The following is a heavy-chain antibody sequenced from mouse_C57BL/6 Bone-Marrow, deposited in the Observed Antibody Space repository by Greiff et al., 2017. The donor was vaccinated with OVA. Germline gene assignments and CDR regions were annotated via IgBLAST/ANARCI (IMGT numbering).Heavy chain of an antibody. J-gene: IGHJ4*01. Sequence: VQLQQSGAELAQPGASVKLSCKASGYTFTSSWMHWVNQRPGPGLEWIGSITPSSGYTKYNQKFKDKATLTADKSSSTAYMQLSSLTYEDSAVYYCARWYYAMDYWGQGTSVTVSS. CDR2: ITPSSGYT. V-gene: IGHV1-7*01. CDR3: ARWYYAMDY. CDR1: GYTFTSSW.